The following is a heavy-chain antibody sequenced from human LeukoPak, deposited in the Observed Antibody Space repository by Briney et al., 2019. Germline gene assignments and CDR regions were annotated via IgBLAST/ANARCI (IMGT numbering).Heavy chain of an antibody. J-gene: IGHJ4*02. CDR2: INPNSGGT. V-gene: IGHV1-2*02. CDR1: GYTFTGYY. CDR3: ARDHARIDY. Sequence: ASVKVSCKASGYTFTGYYMHWVRQAPGQGLEWMGWINPNSGGTNYAQKFQGRVTMTRDTSTSTVYMELSSLRSEDTAVYYCARDHARIDYWGQGTLVTVSS.